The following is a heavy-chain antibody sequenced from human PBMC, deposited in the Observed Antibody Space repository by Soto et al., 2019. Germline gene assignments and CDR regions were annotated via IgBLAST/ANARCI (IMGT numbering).Heavy chain of an antibody. CDR2: IYYTGST. CDR1: SGSISSSDYY. CDR3: ARLSGPRYYGMDV. D-gene: IGHD5-12*01. V-gene: IGHV4-39*01. J-gene: IGHJ6*02. Sequence: QLQLQESGPGLVKSSETLSLTCTVSSGSISSSDYYWGWIRQPPGKGLEWIGSIYYTGSTYYNPSLKSRVTISEDTSKTQFSLELSSVTAADTAVYYCARLSGPRYYGMDVWGQGTTDTVSS.